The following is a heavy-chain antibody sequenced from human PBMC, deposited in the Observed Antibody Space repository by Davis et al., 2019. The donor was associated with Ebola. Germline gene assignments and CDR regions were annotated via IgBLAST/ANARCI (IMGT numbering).Heavy chain of an antibody. J-gene: IGHJ5*02. Sequence: ASVKVSCKASGYTFTSYAMNWVRQAPGQGLEWMGWINTNTGNPTYAQGFTGRFVFSLDTSVSTAYLQISSLKAEDTAVYYCARGAAYGDYDRGNWFDPWGQGTLVTVSS. CDR2: INTNTGNP. CDR1: GYTFTSYA. V-gene: IGHV7-4-1*02. CDR3: ARGAAYGDYDRGNWFDP. D-gene: IGHD4-17*01.